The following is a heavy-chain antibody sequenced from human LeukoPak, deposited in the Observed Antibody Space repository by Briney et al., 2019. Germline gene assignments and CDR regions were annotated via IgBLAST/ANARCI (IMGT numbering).Heavy chain of an antibody. CDR1: GGSISSGDYY. Sequence: RPSQTLSLTCTVSGGSISSGDYYWSWIRQPPGKGLEWFGYIYYSGGTYYNPSLKSRVTISVDTSKNQFSLKLSSVTAADTAVYYCARVVGDYYDSSGYYFDYFDYWGQGTLVTVSS. CDR3: ARVVGDYYDSSGYYFDYFDY. D-gene: IGHD3-22*01. CDR2: IYYSGGT. V-gene: IGHV4-30-4*01. J-gene: IGHJ4*02.